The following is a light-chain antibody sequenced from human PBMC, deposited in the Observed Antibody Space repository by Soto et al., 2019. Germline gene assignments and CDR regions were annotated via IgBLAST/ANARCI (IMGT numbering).Light chain of an antibody. J-gene: IGKJ1*01. CDR1: QGVSTY. V-gene: IGKV1-27*01. CDR2: AAS. CDR3: QNYNGAPWT. Sequence: DIQMTQSPSSLSASVGDRVTITCRASQGVSTYLVWYQQKPGTVPKLLIFAASTLQSGVPSRFSGSGSGTDFTLTISSLQPEDVATYYXQNYNGAPWTFGQGTKVEIK.